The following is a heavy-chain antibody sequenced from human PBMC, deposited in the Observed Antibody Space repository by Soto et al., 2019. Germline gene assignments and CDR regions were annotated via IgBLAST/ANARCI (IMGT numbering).Heavy chain of an antibody. CDR1: GFTFDDYA. J-gene: IGHJ4*02. CDR3: AKDSRYYDFWSGYWDS. D-gene: IGHD3-3*01. V-gene: IGHV3-9*01. Sequence: DVQLVESGGGLVQPGRSLRLSCAASGFTFDDYAMHWVRQAPGKGLEWVSGISWNSGSIGYADSVKGRFTIYRDNAKNSLYLHMNSLRAEDTALYYCAKDSRYYDFWSGYWDSWGQGTLVTVSS. CDR2: ISWNSGSI.